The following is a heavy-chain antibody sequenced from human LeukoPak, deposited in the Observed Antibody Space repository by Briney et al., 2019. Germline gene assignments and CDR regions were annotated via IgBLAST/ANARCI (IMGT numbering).Heavy chain of an antibody. CDR1: GFTVSGNN. D-gene: IGHD3-10*01. V-gene: IGHV3-53*01. CDR3: TRVLSYGSGRFSFDY. J-gene: IGHJ4*02. Sequence: GGSLRLSCAASGFTVSGNNMSWVRQAPGKGLEWVSVIYSGGSTYYADSVKGRFTISRDNSKNTLYLQMNSLRAEDTAVYYCTRVLSYGSGRFSFDYWGQGTLVTVSS. CDR2: IYSGGST.